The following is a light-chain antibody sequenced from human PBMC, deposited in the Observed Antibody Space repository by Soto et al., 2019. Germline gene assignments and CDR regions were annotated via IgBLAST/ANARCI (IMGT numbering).Light chain of an antibody. CDR1: QSISSW. J-gene: IGKJ1*01. V-gene: IGKV1-5*03. CDR3: QQYNSNSGT. Sequence: DIQMTQSPSTLSASVGDRVTITCRASQSISSWLAWYQQKPGKAPKLLIYKASSLESGVPSRFSGSGSGTEFTLTISSRQPDDFATYYCQQYNSNSGTFGQGTKVEIK. CDR2: KAS.